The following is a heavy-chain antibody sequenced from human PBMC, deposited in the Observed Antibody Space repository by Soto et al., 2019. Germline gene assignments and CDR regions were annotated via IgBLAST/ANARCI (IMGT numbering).Heavy chain of an antibody. D-gene: IGHD2-15*01. CDR2: VSIGGST. J-gene: IGHJ4*02. CDR1: GFTFSSYA. Sequence: GGSLRLSCAASGFTFSSYAMGCVRQGPGKGLEWVAVVSIGGSTHYADSVRGRFTISRDNSKNTLSLQMNSLTAEETAVYFCAKRRGAGGHFDYCGQGALVTVSS. CDR3: AKRRGAGGHFDY. V-gene: IGHV3-23*01.